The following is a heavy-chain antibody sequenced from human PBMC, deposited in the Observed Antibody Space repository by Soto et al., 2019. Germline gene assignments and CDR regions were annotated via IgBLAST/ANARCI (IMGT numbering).Heavy chain of an antibody. CDR1: GFTFGSYN. V-gene: IGHV3-21*01. J-gene: IGHJ5*02. CDR3: ARSYGTGSLNRVEP. D-gene: IGHD3-10*01. CDR2: IGVSHSHI. Sequence: GGSLRLSCAASGFTFGSYNMNWVRQAPGKGLEWVSAIGVSHSHIYYADSVKGRFTISRDDAKYSLYLQMNSLRAEDTAVYYCARSYGTGSLNRVEPWGEGTLVTFSS.